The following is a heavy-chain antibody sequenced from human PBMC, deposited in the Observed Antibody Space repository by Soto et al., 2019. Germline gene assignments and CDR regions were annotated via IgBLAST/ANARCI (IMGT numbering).Heavy chain of an antibody. Sequence: PGESLKISCKGSGYSFTSYWISWVRQMPGKGLEWMGRIDPSDSYTNYSPSFQGHVTISADKSISTAYLQGSSLKASDTAMYYCARLFGIAARPNSYYYYGMDVWGQGTTVTVSS. D-gene: IGHD6-6*01. V-gene: IGHV5-10-1*01. CDR2: IDPSDSYT. CDR3: ARLFGIAARPNSYYYYGMDV. CDR1: GYSFTSYW. J-gene: IGHJ6*02.